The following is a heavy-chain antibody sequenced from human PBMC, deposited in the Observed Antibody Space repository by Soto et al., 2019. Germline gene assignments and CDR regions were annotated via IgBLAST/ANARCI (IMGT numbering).Heavy chain of an antibody. CDR2: LVPQFGTP. D-gene: IGHD5-18*01. Sequence: QVQLVQSGAEVKKPGSSVKVSCLASRGTFNRYAINWVRQAPGHGLEWLGALVPQFGTPNYAQKFQDRVTIVADESTNKTSMELRGLTSEETAVYYCARQNRDTPMVPFDVWGQGTLVTVSS. V-gene: IGHV1-69*01. CDR1: RGTFNRYA. J-gene: IGHJ4*02. CDR3: ARQNRDTPMVPFDV.